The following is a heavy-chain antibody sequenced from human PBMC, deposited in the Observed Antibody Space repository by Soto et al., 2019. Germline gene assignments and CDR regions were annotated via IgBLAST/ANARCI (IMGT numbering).Heavy chain of an antibody. CDR1: GVTFSSYA. V-gene: IGHV3-23*01. CDR3: AKACTNGVCYIDF. J-gene: IGHJ4*02. D-gene: IGHD2-8*01. Sequence: PGGSLRLSCAASGVTFSSYAMSWVRQAPGKGLEWVSTISGSGVSTHYADSVKGRFTISRDNPKNTLYLQMNSLRAEDTAVYYCAKACTNGVCYIDFWGQGTLVTVSS. CDR2: ISGSGVST.